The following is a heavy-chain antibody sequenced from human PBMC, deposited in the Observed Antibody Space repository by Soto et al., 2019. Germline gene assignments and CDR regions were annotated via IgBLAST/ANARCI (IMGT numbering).Heavy chain of an antibody. CDR1: GYTFTGYY. V-gene: IGHV1-2*04. D-gene: IGHD2-15*01. Sequence: ASVKVSCKASGYTFTGYYMHWVRQAPGQGLEWMGWINPNSGGTNYEQKFQGWVTMTRDTSISTAYMALSRLRPDDTAVYYCAREVRYCSGGSCYYDAFDIWGQGTMVTVSS. CDR2: INPNSGGT. J-gene: IGHJ3*02. CDR3: AREVRYCSGGSCYYDAFDI.